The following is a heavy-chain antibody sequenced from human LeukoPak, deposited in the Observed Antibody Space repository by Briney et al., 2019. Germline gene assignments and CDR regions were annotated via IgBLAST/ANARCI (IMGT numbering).Heavy chain of an antibody. CDR2: IGIDSGNT. D-gene: IGHD1-1*01. Sequence: GGSLRLSCTASGFPFIEYSMNWVRQAPGKGLEWISYIGIDSGNTKYADPVRGRFTISADKAKNSLYLQMNSLRVEDTAVYYCARDHNYAFDNWGQGTLVSVAS. J-gene: IGHJ4*02. V-gene: IGHV3-48*01. CDR3: ARDHNYAFDN. CDR1: GFPFIEYS.